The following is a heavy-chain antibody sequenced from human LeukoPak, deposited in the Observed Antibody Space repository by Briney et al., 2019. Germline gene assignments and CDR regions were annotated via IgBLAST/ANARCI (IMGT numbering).Heavy chain of an antibody. CDR3: ARGRYCSSTSCYANYYYYGMDV. CDR1: GGSISSYY. V-gene: IGHV4-34*01. J-gene: IGHJ6*02. CDR2: INHSGST. Sequence: SETLSLTCTVSGGSISSYYWSWIRQPPGKGLEWIGEINHSGSTNYNPSLKSRVTISVDTSKNQFSLKLSSVTAADTAVYYCARGRYCSSTSCYANYYYYGMDVWGQGTTVTVSS. D-gene: IGHD2-2*01.